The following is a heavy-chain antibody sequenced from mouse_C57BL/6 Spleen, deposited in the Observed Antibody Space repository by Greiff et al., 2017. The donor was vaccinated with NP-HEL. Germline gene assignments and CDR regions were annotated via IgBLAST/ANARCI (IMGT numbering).Heavy chain of an antibody. J-gene: IGHJ3*01. CDR3: TRDYYGSSYPFAY. CDR2: ISSGGDYI. V-gene: IGHV5-9-1*02. D-gene: IGHD1-1*01. CDR1: GFTFSSYA. Sequence: EVQVVESGEGLVKPGGSLKLSCAASGFTFSSYAMSWVRQTPEKRLEWVAYISSGGDYIYYADTVKGRFTLSRDNARNTLYLQMSSLKSEDAAMYYCTRDYYGSSYPFAYWGQGTLVTVSA.